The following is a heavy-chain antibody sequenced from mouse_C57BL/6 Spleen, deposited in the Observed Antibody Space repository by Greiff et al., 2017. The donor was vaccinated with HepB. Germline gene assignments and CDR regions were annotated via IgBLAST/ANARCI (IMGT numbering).Heavy chain of an antibody. J-gene: IGHJ3*01. CDR2: IHPNSGST. CDR1: GYTFTSYW. V-gene: IGHV1-64*01. D-gene: IGHD4-1*01. Sequence: QVQLKQPGAELVKPGASVKLSCKASGYTFTSYWMHWVKQRPGQGLEWIGMIHPNSGSTNYNEKFKSKATLTVDKSSSTAYMQLSSLTSEDSAVYYCARLANSFAYWGQGTLVTVSA. CDR3: ARLANSFAY.